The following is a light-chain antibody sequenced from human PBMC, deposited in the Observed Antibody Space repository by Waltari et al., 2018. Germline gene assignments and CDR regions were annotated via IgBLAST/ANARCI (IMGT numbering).Light chain of an antibody. CDR3: QQYYTTMWT. V-gene: IGKV4-1*01. CDR2: WAS. CDR1: QSVLYNSNNKNY. J-gene: IGKJ1*01. Sequence: DIVMTQSPDSLAVSLGERATIHCKSSQSVLYNSNNKNYLAWFQQKPGQPPKLLIYWASTREPGVPDRFSGSGSGTDFTLTISGLQAEDVAVYYCQQYYTTMWTFGRGTKVEI.